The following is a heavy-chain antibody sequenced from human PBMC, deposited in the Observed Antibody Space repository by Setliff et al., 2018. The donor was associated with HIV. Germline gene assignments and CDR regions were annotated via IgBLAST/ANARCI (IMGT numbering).Heavy chain of an antibody. V-gene: IGHV4-31*03. CDR1: GDSISSGDYY. D-gene: IGHD3-22*01. CDR2: INYSGNT. CDR3: ARVNQWLGYYLLDY. J-gene: IGHJ4*02. Sequence: PSETLSLTCTVSGDSISSGDYYWSWVRHHPEKGLEWIGYINYSGNTYYDPSLKSRLNISVDTSKNQFSLRLSSVTAADTAVYYCARVNQWLGYYLLDYWGQGILVTV.